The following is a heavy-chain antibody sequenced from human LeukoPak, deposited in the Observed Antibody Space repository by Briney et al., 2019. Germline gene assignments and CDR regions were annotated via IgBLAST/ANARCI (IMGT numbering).Heavy chain of an antibody. CDR2: IYYSGST. D-gene: IGHD3-9*01. J-gene: IGHJ4*02. V-gene: IGHV4-39*01. CDR3: AGGRSSILGY. Sequence: SETLSLTCTVSGGSISISSYYWGWIRQPPGKGLEWIVSIYYSGSTYYNPSLKSRVTISVDTSKNQFSLRLTSVTAADTAVYYCAGGRSSILGYWGQGTLVTVSS. CDR1: GGSISISSYY.